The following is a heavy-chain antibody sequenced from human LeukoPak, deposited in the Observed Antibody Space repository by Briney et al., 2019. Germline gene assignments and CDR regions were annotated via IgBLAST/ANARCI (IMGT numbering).Heavy chain of an antibody. CDR2: IYYSGST. D-gene: IGHD3-22*01. J-gene: IGHJ4*02. CDR3: ARVSSSGYEYYFDY. V-gene: IGHV4-59*01. Sequence: SETLSLTCTVSGGSISSYYWSWIRQPPGKGLEWIGYIYYSGSTNYNPSLKSRVTISVDTSKNQFSLKLSSVTAADTAVYYCARVSSSGYEYYFDYWGQGTLVTVSS. CDR1: GGSISSYY.